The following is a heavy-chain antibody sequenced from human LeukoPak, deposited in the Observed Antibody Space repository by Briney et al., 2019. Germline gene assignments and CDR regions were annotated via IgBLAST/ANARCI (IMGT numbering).Heavy chain of an antibody. J-gene: IGHJ4*02. D-gene: IGHD6-13*01. CDR3: AQGTPGSSNWY. CDR2: IFTSGTT. Sequence: SETLSLTCTVSGGSISSYYLNWIRQPAGEGLEWIGRIFTSGTTNYNPSLKSRVTMTVDTSKNQFSLRLSSVTAADTAVYYCAQGTPGSSNWYWGQGTLVTVSS. CDR1: GGSISSYY. V-gene: IGHV4-4*07.